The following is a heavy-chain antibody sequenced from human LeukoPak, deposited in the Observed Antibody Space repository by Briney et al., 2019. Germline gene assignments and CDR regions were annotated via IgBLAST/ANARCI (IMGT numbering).Heavy chain of an antibody. D-gene: IGHD2-21*02. CDR1: GCIFKDYW. CDR3: AMKGGPMVTGFDL. V-gene: IGHV3-7*02. J-gene: IGHJ5*01. CDR2: INHDGGDK. Sequence: GGSLSLTCVASGCIFKDYWRSWVRQAPGKGLEWVANINHDGGDKNYVDSVKGRFTISRDNAKSSLYLQMNSLRVEDTAVYYCAMKGGPMVTGFDLWGQGILVTVSS.